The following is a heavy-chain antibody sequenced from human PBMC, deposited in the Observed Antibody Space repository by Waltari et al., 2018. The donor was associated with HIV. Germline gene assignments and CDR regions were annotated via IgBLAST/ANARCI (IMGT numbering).Heavy chain of an antibody. CDR3: ARDRQGTVTKDFDY. D-gene: IGHD4-17*01. J-gene: IGHJ4*02. CDR1: GFTFSSYS. Sequence: EVQLVESGGGLVKPGGSLRLSCAASGFTFSSYSMNWVRQAPGKVLDWVSSISSSSTFIYYADAVKGRFTISRDNAKNSLYLQMNSLRAEDTAVYYCARDRQGTVTKDFDYWGQGTLVTVSS. CDR2: ISSSSTFI. V-gene: IGHV3-21*01.